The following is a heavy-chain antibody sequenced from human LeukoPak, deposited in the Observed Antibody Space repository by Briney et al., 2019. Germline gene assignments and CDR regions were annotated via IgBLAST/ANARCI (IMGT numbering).Heavy chain of an antibody. D-gene: IGHD1-1*01. CDR3: ARSGGWDGMDV. V-gene: IGHV3-23*01. CDR1: GFTFSSYA. CDR2: ISGSGSST. Sequence: PGGSLRLSCAASGFTFSSYAMSWVRQAPGKGLEWVSAISGSGSSTYYADSVKARFTISRDNSKSTLYLQMNSLRADDTAVYYCARSGGWDGMDVWGQGTAVTVSS. J-gene: IGHJ6*02.